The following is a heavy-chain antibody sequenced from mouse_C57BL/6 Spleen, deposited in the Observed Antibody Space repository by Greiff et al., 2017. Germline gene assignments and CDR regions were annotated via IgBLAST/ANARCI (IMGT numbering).Heavy chain of an antibody. D-gene: IGHD2-3*01. Sequence: EVQLQQSGAELVRPGASVKLSCTASGFNIKDDYMHWVKQRPEQGLEWIGWIDPENGDTEYASKFQGKATITADTSSNTAYLQLSSLTSEDTAVYYCTTGNGMMAAMDYWGQGTSVTVSS. CDR3: TTGNGMMAAMDY. CDR2: IDPENGDT. J-gene: IGHJ4*01. V-gene: IGHV14-4*01. CDR1: GFNIKDDY.